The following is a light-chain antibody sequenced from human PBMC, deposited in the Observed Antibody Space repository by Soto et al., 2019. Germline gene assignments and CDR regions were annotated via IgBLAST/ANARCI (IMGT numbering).Light chain of an antibody. CDR2: GAS. CDR1: QSVSNNY. J-gene: IGKJ1*01. V-gene: IGKV3-20*01. CDR3: HQYGSSHPT. Sequence: EIVLTQSPGTLSLSPGERATLSCRASQSVSNNYVAWYQRKPGQAPRLLIYGASSRATDIPGRFSSSGSGEYFITIITRLQPEDVAVYYYHQYGSSHPTFGQGTKVEIK.